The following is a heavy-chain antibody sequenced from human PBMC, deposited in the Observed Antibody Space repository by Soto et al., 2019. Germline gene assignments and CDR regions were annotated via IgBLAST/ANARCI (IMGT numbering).Heavy chain of an antibody. J-gene: IGHJ5*01. Sequence: PSETLSLTCTVSGVSIHNSHSFWAWIRQPPGKGLQFIASVYHNGGAHYNSSLKSRVTISVDTANNQVSLRMRSLTAADTAFYYCGRVVEGDTRHTEPDSWGQGILVTVSS. D-gene: IGHD2-21*01. CDR2: VYHNGGA. V-gene: IGHV4-39*01. CDR3: GRVVEGDTRHTEPDS. CDR1: GVSIHNSHSF.